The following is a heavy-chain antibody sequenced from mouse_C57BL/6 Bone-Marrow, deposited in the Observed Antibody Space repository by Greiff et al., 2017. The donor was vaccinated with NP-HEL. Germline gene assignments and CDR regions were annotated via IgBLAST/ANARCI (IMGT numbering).Heavy chain of an antibody. Sequence: VQLQQSGAELVRPGASVKLSCTASGFNIKDYYMHWVKQRPEQGLEWIGRIDPEDGDTEYAPKFQGKATMTADTSSNTAYLQLSSLTSEDTAVYYCTTPHYGNYDRFAYWGQGTLVTVSA. J-gene: IGHJ3*01. CDR1: GFNIKDYY. CDR2: IDPEDGDT. D-gene: IGHD2-1*01. CDR3: TTPHYGNYDRFAY. V-gene: IGHV14-1*01.